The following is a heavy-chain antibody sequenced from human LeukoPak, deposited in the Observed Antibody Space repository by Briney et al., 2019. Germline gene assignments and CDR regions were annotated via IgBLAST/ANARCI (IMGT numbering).Heavy chain of an antibody. CDR1: GLTMYTLW. V-gene: IGHV3-7*01. J-gene: IGHJ4*02. CDR3: VRGFDY. Sequence: GVSVRLHCAARGLTMYTLWMTWLRQAPEKGLVGVANIKQDGTKEYYVDSVKGRFTTSRDNAKNSLYLQINSLRADDTAVYYCVRGFDYWGQGTLVTVSS. CDR2: IKQDGTKE.